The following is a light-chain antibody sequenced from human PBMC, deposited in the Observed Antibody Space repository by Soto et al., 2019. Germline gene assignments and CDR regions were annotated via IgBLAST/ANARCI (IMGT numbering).Light chain of an antibody. CDR1: QSVSSSY. CDR3: QQYGRSPPIT. J-gene: IGKJ3*01. V-gene: IGKV3-20*01. CDR2: GAS. Sequence: EIVLTQSPGTLSLSPGERATLSCRASQSVSSSYLAWYQQKPGQAPRLLIYGASNRATGIPDRFSGSGSGTDFTITISRLEPEDFAVYYCQQYGRSPPITFGPGTKVDIK.